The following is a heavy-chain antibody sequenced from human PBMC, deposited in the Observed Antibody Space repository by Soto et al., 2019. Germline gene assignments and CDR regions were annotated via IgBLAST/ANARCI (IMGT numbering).Heavy chain of an antibody. CDR2: ISGNGGGT. J-gene: IGHJ6*03. CDR1: GFTFSRYV. CDR3: ARPDGDYFYNHMDV. V-gene: IGHV3-23*01. D-gene: IGHD3-10*01. Sequence: EVQLLESGGGLVQPGGSLRLSCAVSGFTFSRYVMAWVRQAPGKGLEWVSVISGNGGGTYYADSVKGRFTISRDNSRDTLYLQMKGLRAEDTAVYYCARPDGDYFYNHMDVWGAGTTITVSS.